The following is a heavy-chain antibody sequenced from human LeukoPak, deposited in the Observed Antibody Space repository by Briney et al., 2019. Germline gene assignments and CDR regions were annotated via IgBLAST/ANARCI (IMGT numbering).Heavy chain of an antibody. D-gene: IGHD6-19*01. J-gene: IGHJ4*02. CDR3: ATNRIGSSFDC. CDR1: GYTFTGHY. V-gene: IGHV1-2*02. Sequence: ASVKVSCKASGYTFTGHYMHWVRQAPGQGLEWMGRIDINSGGTTFAQHFQGRVPLTRDTSISTGYMELSGLPSDDTAVYYCATNRIGSSFDCWGQGTLVSVSS. CDR2: IDINSGGT.